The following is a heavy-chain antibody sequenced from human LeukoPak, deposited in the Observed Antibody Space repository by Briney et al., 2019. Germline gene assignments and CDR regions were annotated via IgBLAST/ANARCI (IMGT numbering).Heavy chain of an antibody. Sequence: GASVKVSCKASGYTFINYAINWGRQAPGQRLEWVGWINAVNGYTKYSPKFQGRVSITRDTSASTAYMELSSLTSEDTAVYYCARGPRAAADDYWGQGTLVTVSS. D-gene: IGHD6-13*01. J-gene: IGHJ4*02. CDR3: ARGPRAAADDY. CDR1: GYTFINYA. V-gene: IGHV1-3*01. CDR2: INAVNGYT.